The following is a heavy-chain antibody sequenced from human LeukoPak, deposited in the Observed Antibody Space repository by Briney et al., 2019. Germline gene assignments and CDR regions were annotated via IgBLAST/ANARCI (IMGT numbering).Heavy chain of an antibody. CDR1: GFTFTTFW. J-gene: IGHJ3*02. D-gene: IGHD5-24*01. Sequence: GGSLRLSCATSGFTFTTFWMHWVRQGPGKGLVRVSRINHDGLSANYADSVKGRFTISRDNAKNTVYLQMNSLRAEDTAVYYCAREMATIRGEDAFDIWGQGTMVTVSS. CDR3: AREMATIRGEDAFDI. V-gene: IGHV3-74*01. CDR2: INHDGLSA.